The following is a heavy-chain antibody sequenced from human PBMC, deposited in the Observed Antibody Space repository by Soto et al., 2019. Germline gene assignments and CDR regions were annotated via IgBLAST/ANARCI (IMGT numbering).Heavy chain of an antibody. J-gene: IGHJ3*02. D-gene: IGHD7-27*01. CDR3: ARDKVWGGFDI. V-gene: IGHV1-18*01. Sequence: ASVKVSCKSSGYSFSNYNFCWVRQAPGQELEWLGWISGYNGNTKYAQKLQGRVTLTTDSFTSTAYMELRSLRSDDTAVYYCARDKVWGGFDIWGQGTMVTVSS. CDR1: GYSFSNYN. CDR2: ISGYNGNT.